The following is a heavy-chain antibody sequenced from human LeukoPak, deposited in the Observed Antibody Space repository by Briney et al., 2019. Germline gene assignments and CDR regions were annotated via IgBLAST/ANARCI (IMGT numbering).Heavy chain of an antibody. Sequence: GGSLRLSCAASGFTFSTYGMHWVRQAPGKGLEWVSGITGSSTSTYYSDSVKGRFTISRDNSKNTLYLQMNSLRAEDTAVYYCARDRATVVAPRHYFDYWGQGTLVTVSS. CDR3: ARDRATVVAPRHYFDY. V-gene: IGHV3-23*01. J-gene: IGHJ4*02. CDR1: GFTFSTYG. CDR2: ITGSSTST. D-gene: IGHD4-23*01.